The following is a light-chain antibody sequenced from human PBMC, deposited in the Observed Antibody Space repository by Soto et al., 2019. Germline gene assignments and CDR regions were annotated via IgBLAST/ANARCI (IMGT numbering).Light chain of an antibody. CDR3: AAWDDSLRKV. CDR2: RNN. J-gene: IGLJ2*01. CDR1: SSNIGSNY. Sequence: SVLTQPPSASGTPGQRVTISCSGSSSNIGSNYVYWYQQLPGTAPKLLIYRNNQRPSGVPDRFSGSKSGTSASLAISGLRSEDEADYYCAAWDDSLRKVFGGGTKLTVL. V-gene: IGLV1-47*01.